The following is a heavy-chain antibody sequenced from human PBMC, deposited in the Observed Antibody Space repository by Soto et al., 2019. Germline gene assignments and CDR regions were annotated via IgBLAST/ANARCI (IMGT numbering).Heavy chain of an antibody. CDR3: ARVRQMESTYSYCAMDV. D-gene: IGHD1-1*01. V-gene: IGHV1-69*01. J-gene: IGHJ6*02. Sequence: FQGRVTITADESTSTAYMELSSLRSEDTALYYCARVRQMESTYSYCAMDVWGQGTTVTVSS.